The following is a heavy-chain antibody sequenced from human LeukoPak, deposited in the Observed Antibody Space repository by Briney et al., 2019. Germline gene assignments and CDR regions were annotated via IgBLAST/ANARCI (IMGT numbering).Heavy chain of an antibody. CDR3: ARLYYYGSGLPAFDY. V-gene: IGHV4-30-4*01. CDR2: IYYSGST. J-gene: IGHJ4*02. D-gene: IGHD3-10*01. Sequence: PSETLSLTCTVSGGSISSGDYYWSWIRQPPGKGLEWIGYIYYSGSTYYNPSLKSRVTISVDTSKNQFSLKLSSVTAADTAVYYCARLYYYGSGLPAFDYWGQGTLVTVSS. CDR1: GGSISSGDYY.